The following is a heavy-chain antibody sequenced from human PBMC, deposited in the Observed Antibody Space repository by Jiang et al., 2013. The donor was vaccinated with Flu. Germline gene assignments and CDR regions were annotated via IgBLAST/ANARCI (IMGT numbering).Heavy chain of an antibody. J-gene: IGHJ6*02. CDR3: ARDRVVAMQRYYYYGMDV. Sequence: SQTLSLTCAISGDSVSSNSAAWNWIRQSPSRGLEWLGRTYYRSKWYNDYAVSVKSRITINPDTSKNQFSLQLNSVTPEDTAVYYCARDRVVAMQRYYYYGMDVWGQGTTVTVSS. V-gene: IGHV6-1*01. CDR2: TYYRSKWYN. CDR1: GDSVSSNSAA. D-gene: IGHD2-2*01.